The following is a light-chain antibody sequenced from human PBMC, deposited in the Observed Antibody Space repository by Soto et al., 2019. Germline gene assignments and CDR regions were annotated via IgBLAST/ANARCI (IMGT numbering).Light chain of an antibody. CDR3: QQRSTWPT. Sequence: EIVLTQSPATLSLSPGERATLSCRASQSVSNNIYLAWYQQKPGQAPRLLIYGASTRATGIPARFSGSGSGTEFTLTISSLQSEDFALYYCQQRSTWPTFGQGTRLEIK. J-gene: IGKJ5*01. CDR2: GAS. V-gene: IGKV3-11*01. CDR1: QSVSNNIY.